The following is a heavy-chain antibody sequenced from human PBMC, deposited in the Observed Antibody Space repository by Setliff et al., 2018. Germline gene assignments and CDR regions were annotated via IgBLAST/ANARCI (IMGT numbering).Heavy chain of an antibody. V-gene: IGHV1-46*01. D-gene: IGHD3-16*02. Sequence: ASVKVSCKASGYTFAGYYMHWLRQAPGQGLEWLGIISPGGGATTYAQKFQGRVILARDTSTSTVYMELGALKSDDTAVYYCARASTSIDPYDFDYWGQGTLVTVSS. CDR2: ISPGGGAT. CDR1: GYTFAGYY. CDR3: ARASTSIDPYDFDY. J-gene: IGHJ4*02.